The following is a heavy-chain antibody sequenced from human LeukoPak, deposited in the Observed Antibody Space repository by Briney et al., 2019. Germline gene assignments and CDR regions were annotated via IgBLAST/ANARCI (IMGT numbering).Heavy chain of an antibody. CDR1: GFTFSSYG. Sequence: PGGSLRLSCAASGFTFSSYGVHWVRQAPGKGLEWVAFIRYDGSNKYYADSVKGRFTISRDNSKNTLYLQMNSLRAEDTAVYYCAKVYNWNYVDAFDIWGQGTMVTVSS. CDR3: AKVYNWNYVDAFDI. D-gene: IGHD1-7*01. J-gene: IGHJ3*02. V-gene: IGHV3-30*02. CDR2: IRYDGSNK.